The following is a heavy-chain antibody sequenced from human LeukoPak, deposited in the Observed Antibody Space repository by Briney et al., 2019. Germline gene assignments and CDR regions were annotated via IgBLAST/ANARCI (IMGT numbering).Heavy chain of an antibody. D-gene: IGHD3-10*01. CDR3: ARQGSSATLVDY. J-gene: IGHJ4*02. CDR2: IYYSGST. Sequence: SQTLSLTCTVSGGSISSGGYYWSWIRQHPGKGLEWIGYIYYSGSTYYNPSLKSRVTISVDTSKNQFSLKLSSVTAADTAVYYCARQGSSATLVDYWGQGTLVTVSS. CDR1: GGSISSGGYY. V-gene: IGHV4-31*03.